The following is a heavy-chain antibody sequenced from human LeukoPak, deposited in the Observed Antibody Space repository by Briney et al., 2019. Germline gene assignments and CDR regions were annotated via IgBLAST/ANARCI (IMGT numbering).Heavy chain of an antibody. CDR3: ARDLKVGFIAAAGRFPHSRTYYYYMDV. Sequence: GGSLRLSCEGFGFTFSTYGLTWVRQAPGQGLEWVSAISASGGTTYYAESVKGRYTISRDNPKNTLYVQMDSLRPEDTAVYYCARDLKVGFIAAAGRFPHSRTYYYYMDVWGKGTTVTVSS. V-gene: IGHV3-23*01. D-gene: IGHD6-13*01. J-gene: IGHJ6*03. CDR2: ISASGGTT. CDR1: GFTFSTYG.